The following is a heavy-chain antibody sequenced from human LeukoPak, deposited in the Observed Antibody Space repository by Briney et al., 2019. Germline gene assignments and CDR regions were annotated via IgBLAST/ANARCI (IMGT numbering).Heavy chain of an antibody. CDR3: ATLSQTLPFLY. CDR2: IYTDGTVA. D-gene: IGHD2/OR15-2a*01. J-gene: IGHJ4*02. Sequence: GGSLRLSCAASKFAFSAYCRHGVRQGPGKGRVWVSLIYTDGTVARYTDSAKGRFTISRDHAKNTLYLQLNSLRVEDTAIYYCATLSQTLPFLYWGRGNQVTVSS. CDR1: KFAFSAYC. V-gene: IGHV3-74*01.